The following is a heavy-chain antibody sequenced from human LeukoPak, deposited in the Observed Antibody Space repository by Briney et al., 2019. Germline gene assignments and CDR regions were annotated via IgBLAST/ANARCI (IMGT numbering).Heavy chain of an antibody. J-gene: IGHJ4*02. Sequence: SGPTLVNPTQTLTLTCTFSGFSLTTSGVGVGWIRQPPGKALECLALIYWDNDRRYSPSLRSRLTITKDTSKNQVVLTMTNMDPVDTATYYYAHSTYDILTGYYPFDYWGQGTLVTVSS. V-gene: IGHV2-5*02. CDR2: IYWDNDR. CDR3: AHSTYDILTGYYPFDY. D-gene: IGHD3-9*01. CDR1: GFSLTTSGVG.